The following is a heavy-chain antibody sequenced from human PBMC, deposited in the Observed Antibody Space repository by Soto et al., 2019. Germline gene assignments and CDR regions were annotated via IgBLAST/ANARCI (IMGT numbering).Heavy chain of an antibody. CDR2: ISGYNGDT. CDR1: GYTFNRYG. Sequence: QGQLVQSGAEVKKPGASVKFSCKASGYTFNRYGISWVRQAPGQGLEWMGWISGYNGDTNYAQKFQGRVTMTIDTFTSTVYMEMRSLTSDDTTVYYCAKNGQPPYYYYGMDVWGQGTTVTVSS. J-gene: IGHJ6*02. D-gene: IGHD2-8*01. V-gene: IGHV1-18*01. CDR3: AKNGQPPYYYYGMDV.